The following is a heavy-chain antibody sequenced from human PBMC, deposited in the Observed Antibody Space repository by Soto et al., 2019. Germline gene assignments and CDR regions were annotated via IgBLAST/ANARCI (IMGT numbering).Heavy chain of an antibody. CDR1: GYTFTSYA. D-gene: IGHD3-10*01. CDR2: INAGNGNT. V-gene: IGHV1-3*01. Sequence: QVQLVQSGAEVKKPGASVNVSCKASGYTFTSYAMHWVRQAPGQGLEWMGWINAGNGNTKYSQKLQGRVTITRDTSASTAYMELSSLRSEDTAVYYCARAYYGSGSYPPTYWGQGTLVTVSS. J-gene: IGHJ4*02. CDR3: ARAYYGSGSYPPTY.